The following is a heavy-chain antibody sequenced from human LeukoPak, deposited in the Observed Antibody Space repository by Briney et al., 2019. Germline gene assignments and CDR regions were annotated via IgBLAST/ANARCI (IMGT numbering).Heavy chain of an antibody. J-gene: IGHJ4*02. D-gene: IGHD3-10*01. V-gene: IGHV4-4*07. CDR3: GRQGYTASYYFVDY. CDR2: IYTTGTT. CDR1: AGSINSYY. Sequence: PSETLSLTCTVSAGSINSYYWGWVRQPAGKVMEWMGRIYTTGTTNYSPSLKSRLTMSVDTSKNQFSLSLRSVTAADTAVYYCGRQGYTASYYFVDYWSQGTLVTVSP.